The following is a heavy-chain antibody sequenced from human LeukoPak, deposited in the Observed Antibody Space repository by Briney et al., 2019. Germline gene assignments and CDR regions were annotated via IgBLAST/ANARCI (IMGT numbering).Heavy chain of an antibody. D-gene: IGHD3-10*01. J-gene: IGHJ5*02. CDR1: GFTFSDYS. Sequence: GGSLRLSCAASGFTFSDYSMSWVCQAPGKGLEWGSCISSSSSYTNYADSVKGRFTISSDNAKNSLYLQMNSLRAEDTAVYYCARDFSYYCSGISWFDPWGQGTLVTVSS. V-gene: IGHV3-11*06. CDR3: ARDFSYYCSGISWFDP. CDR2: ISSSSSYT.